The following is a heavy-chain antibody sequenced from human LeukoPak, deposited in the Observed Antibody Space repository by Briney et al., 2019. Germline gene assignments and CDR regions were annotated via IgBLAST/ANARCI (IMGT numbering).Heavy chain of an antibody. V-gene: IGHV1-2*02. D-gene: IGHD3-22*01. J-gene: IGHJ5*02. Sequence: GASVKVSCKASGGTFSSYAISWVRQAPGQGLEWMGWINPNSGGTNYAQKFQGRVTMTRDTSISTAYMELSRLRSDDTAVYYCARVVRNSSGYYRIPYNWFDPWGQGTLVTVSS. CDR2: INPNSGGT. CDR3: ARVVRNSSGYYRIPYNWFDP. CDR1: GGTFSSYA.